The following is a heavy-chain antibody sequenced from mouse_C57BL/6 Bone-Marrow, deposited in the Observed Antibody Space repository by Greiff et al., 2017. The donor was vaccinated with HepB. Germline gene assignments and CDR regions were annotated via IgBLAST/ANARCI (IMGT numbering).Heavy chain of an antibody. V-gene: IGHV5-4*01. D-gene: IGHD3-3*01. J-gene: IGHJ1*03. Sequence: EVHLVESGGGLVKPGGSLKLSCAASGFTFSSYAMSWVRQTPEKRLEWVATISDGGSYTYYPDNVKGRFTISRDNAKNNLYLQMSHLKSEDTAMYYCARGGRDWYFDVWGTGTTVTVSS. CDR3: ARGGRDWYFDV. CDR2: ISDGGSYT. CDR1: GFTFSSYA.